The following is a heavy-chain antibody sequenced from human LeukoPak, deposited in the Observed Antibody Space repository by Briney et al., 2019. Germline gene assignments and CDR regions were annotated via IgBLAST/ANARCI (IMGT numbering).Heavy chain of an antibody. V-gene: IGHV4-39*01. CDR3: ARQRLWADY. J-gene: IGHJ4*02. Sequence: SETLSLTCTVSGDSMSSHYWGWFRQPPGTGLEWIGVVYYSGSTYYTPSLKSRVTISVDTSKNQFSLRLNSVTAADTAVYYCARQRLWADYWGQGTLVTVSS. D-gene: IGHD1-26*01. CDR1: GDSMSSHY. CDR2: VYYSGST.